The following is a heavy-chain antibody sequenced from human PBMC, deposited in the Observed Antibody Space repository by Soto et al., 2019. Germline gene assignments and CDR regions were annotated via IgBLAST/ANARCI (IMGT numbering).Heavy chain of an antibody. CDR2: IYHSGST. J-gene: IGHJ3*02. Sequence: PSETLSLTCAVSGGSISSSNCWSCVRQPPGKGLEWIGEIYHSGSTNYNPSLKSRVTISVDKSKNQFSLKLSSVTAADTAVYYCAREAEYSSSSYAFDIWGQGTMVTVSS. CDR1: GGSISSSNC. V-gene: IGHV4-4*02. CDR3: AREAEYSSSSYAFDI. D-gene: IGHD6-6*01.